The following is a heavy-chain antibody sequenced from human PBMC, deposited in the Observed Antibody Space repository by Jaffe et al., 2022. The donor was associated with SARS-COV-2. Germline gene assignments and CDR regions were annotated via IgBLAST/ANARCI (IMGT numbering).Heavy chain of an antibody. CDR2: IYYSGST. D-gene: IGHD6-13*01. J-gene: IGHJ3*02. V-gene: IGHV4-59*01. CDR3: ASHRHRVNTFEI. Sequence: QVKLQESGPGLVKSSETLSLTCTVSGGSISSYYWSWIRQPPGKGLEWIGYIYYSGSTNYNPSLRSRVTISVHTSKIQFSLKLNSVTAADTAVYYCASHRHRVNTFEIWGQGTMVTVSS. CDR1: GGSISSYY.